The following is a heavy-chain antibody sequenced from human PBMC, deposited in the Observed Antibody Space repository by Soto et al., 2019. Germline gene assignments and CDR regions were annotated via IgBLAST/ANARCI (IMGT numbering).Heavy chain of an antibody. CDR2: IYHSGST. Sequence: QLQLQESGSGLVKPSQTLSLTCAVSGGSISSGGYSWSWIRQPPGKGLEWIGYIYHSGSTYYNPSPRSRVTISVDRSKNQFSLRLSSVTAADTAVYYCARESCSSTSCYIAYGGEGTLVTVSS. CDR3: ARESCSSTSCYIAY. J-gene: IGHJ4*02. D-gene: IGHD2-2*02. CDR1: GGSISSGGYS. V-gene: IGHV4-30-2*01.